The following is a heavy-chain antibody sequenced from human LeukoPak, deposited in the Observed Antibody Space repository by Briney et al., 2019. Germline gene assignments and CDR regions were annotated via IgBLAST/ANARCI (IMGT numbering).Heavy chain of an antibody. CDR2: VNPNSSGT. V-gene: IGHV1-2*02. D-gene: IGHD3-22*01. CDR3: ARVVNYYDSSGYDPFDY. J-gene: IGHJ4*02. Sequence: ASVKVSCKASGYTFTGYYMHWVRQAPGQGLEWMGWVNPNSSGTNYAQKFQGRVTMTRDTSISTAYMELSRLRSDDTAVYYCARVVNYYDSSGYDPFDYWGQGTLVTVSS. CDR1: GYTFTGYY.